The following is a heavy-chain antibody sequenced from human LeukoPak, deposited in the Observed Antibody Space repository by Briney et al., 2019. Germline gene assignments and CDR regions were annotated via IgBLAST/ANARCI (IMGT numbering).Heavy chain of an antibody. J-gene: IGHJ3*02. CDR3: ARHAIVVVISAFDI. CDR1: GYTFTSYC. CDR2: ISAYNGNT. Sequence: ASVKVSCKASGYTFTSYCISWVRQAPGQGLEWMGWISAYNGNTNYAQKLQGRVTMTTDTSTSTAYMELRGLRSDDTAVYYCARHAIVVVISAFDIWGQGTMVTVSS. V-gene: IGHV1-18*01. D-gene: IGHD3-22*01.